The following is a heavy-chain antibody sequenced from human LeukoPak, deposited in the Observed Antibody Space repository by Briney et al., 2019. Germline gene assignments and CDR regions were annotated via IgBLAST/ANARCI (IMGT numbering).Heavy chain of an antibody. J-gene: IGHJ5*02. CDR1: GGSISSSSYY. V-gene: IGHV4-39*01. CDR2: IYYSGST. Sequence: PSEARSLTGTVSGGSISSSSYYLGWIRQPPGNGLEWIGSIYYSGSTYYNPSLKSRVTISVDTSKNQFSLKLSSVTAADTAVYYCASTYYYVHNWFDPWGQGTLVTVSS. CDR3: ASTYYYVHNWFDP. D-gene: IGHD3-10*02.